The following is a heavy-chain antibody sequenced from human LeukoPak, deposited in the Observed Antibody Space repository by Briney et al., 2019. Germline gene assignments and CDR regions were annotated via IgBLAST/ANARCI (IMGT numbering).Heavy chain of an antibody. Sequence: PGGSLRLSCAASGFTFTNYAMHWGRHRPGKGREYGSDISITGGSTHYANSVKGRFTTSRDNSQNTLYFQMGSLRGEDMAVYYCARVSDGSYYYYWGQGTLVTVSS. V-gene: IGHV3-64*01. J-gene: IGHJ4*02. D-gene: IGHD1-26*01. CDR1: GFTFTNYA. CDR2: ISITGGST. CDR3: ARVSDGSYYYY.